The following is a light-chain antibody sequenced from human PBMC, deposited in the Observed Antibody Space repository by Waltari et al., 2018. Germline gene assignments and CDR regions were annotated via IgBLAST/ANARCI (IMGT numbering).Light chain of an antibody. CDR1: QSATNY. Sequence: ELVMTQSPATLSVSPGERATLSCRASQSATNYLAWYQQKPGQAPRLLIFGASTRATGVPARFSGSGSGTEFTLTISSLQSEDSGVYYCQQYSKWPPFTFGQGTNLEIK. V-gene: IGKV3-15*01. CDR3: QQYSKWPPFT. J-gene: IGKJ2*01. CDR2: GAS.